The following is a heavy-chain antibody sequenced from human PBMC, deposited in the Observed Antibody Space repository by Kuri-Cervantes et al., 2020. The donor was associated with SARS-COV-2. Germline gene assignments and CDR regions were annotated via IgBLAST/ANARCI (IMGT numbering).Heavy chain of an antibody. CDR2: IYHSGST. CDR3: ARQDSGYFDY. D-gene: IGHD1-26*01. Sequence: GSLRLSCTVSGGSISSGYYWGWIRQPPGKGLEWIGSIYHSGSTYYNPSLKSRVTISVDTSKNQFSLKLSSVTAADTAVYYCARQDSGYFDYWGQGTLVTVSS. V-gene: IGHV4-38-2*02. CDR1: GGSISSGYY. J-gene: IGHJ4*02.